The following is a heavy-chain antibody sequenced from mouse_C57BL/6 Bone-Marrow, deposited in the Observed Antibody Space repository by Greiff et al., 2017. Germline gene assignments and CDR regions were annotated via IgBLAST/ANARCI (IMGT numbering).Heavy chain of an antibody. CDR3: ASSYGFDY. D-gene: IGHD1-1*02. V-gene: IGHV1-50*01. CDR1: GYTFTSYW. CDR2: IDPSDSYT. Sequence: QVQLQQPGAELVKPGASVKLSCKASGYTFTSYWMQWVKQRPGQGLEWIGEIDPSDSYTNYNQKFKGKATLTVDTSSSTAYMQLSSLTSEDSAVYYCASSYGFDYWGQGTTLTVSS. J-gene: IGHJ2*01.